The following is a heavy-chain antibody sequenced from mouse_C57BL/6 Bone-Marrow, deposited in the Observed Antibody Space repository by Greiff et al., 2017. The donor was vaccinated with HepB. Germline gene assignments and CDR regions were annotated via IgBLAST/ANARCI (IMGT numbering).Heavy chain of an antibody. CDR2: ISNLAYSI. CDR3: ARGDDYAWFAY. Sequence: EVQGVESGGGLVQPGGSLKLSCAASGFTFSDYGMAWVRQAPRKGPEWVAFISNLAYSIYYADTVTGRFTISRENAKNTLYLEMSSLRSEDTAMYYCARGDDYAWFAYWGQGTLVTVSA. D-gene: IGHD2-4*01. CDR1: GFTFSDYG. J-gene: IGHJ3*01. V-gene: IGHV5-15*01.